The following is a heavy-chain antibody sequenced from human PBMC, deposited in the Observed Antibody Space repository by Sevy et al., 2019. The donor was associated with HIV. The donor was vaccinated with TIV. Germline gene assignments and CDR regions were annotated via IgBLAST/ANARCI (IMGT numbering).Heavy chain of an antibody. CDR3: ARDRNEGYGDYFIDNYYYYYMDV. D-gene: IGHD4-17*01. CDR1: GGTFSSYA. Sequence: ASVKVSCKASGGTFSSYAISWVRQAPGQGLEWMGRIIPIFGTANYAQKFQGRVTITADESTSTAYMELSSLRSEDTAVYYCARDRNEGYGDYFIDNYYYYYMDVWGKGTTVTVSS. CDR2: IIPIFGTA. V-gene: IGHV1-69*13. J-gene: IGHJ6*03.